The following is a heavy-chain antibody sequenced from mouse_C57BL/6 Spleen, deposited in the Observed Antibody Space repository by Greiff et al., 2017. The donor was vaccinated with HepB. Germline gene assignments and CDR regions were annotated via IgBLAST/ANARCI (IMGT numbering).Heavy chain of an antibody. CDR1: GYTFTSYW. Sequence: QVQLQQPGAELVKPGASVKLSCKASGYTFTSYWMHWVKQRPGQGLEWIGMIHPNSGSTNYNEKFKSKATLTVDKSSSTAYMQLSSLTSEDSAVYYCASSHYYGSSYAMDYWGQGTSVTVSS. J-gene: IGHJ4*01. V-gene: IGHV1-64*01. CDR3: ASSHYYGSSYAMDY. CDR2: IHPNSGST. D-gene: IGHD1-1*01.